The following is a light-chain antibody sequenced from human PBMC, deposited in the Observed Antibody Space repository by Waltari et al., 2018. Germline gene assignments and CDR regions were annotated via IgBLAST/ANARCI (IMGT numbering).Light chain of an antibody. J-gene: IGLJ1*01. Sequence: ALTQPPSASCSFGQSVTISCTGSYTDIGPHHYFSSYQQPQPEAHKLIIYAVTRRPSGVPDRFSGSKSGNTASLTASGLQAEDEADYYCTSYTGSTTFYVFGPGTKVTVL. CDR2: AVT. CDR3: TSYTGSTTFYV. CDR1: YTDIGPHHY. V-gene: IGLV2-8*01.